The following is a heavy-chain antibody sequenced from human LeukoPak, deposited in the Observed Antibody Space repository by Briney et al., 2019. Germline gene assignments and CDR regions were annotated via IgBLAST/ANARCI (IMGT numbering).Heavy chain of an antibody. V-gene: IGHV1-2*06. J-gene: IGHJ4*02. CDR3: ARGDYDILTGYYTSRDY. CDR1: GYTFTGYY. D-gene: IGHD3-9*01. CDR2: INPNSGGT. Sequence: ASVKVSCKASGYTFTGYYMHWVRQAPGQGLEWMGRINPNSGGTNYAQKFQGRVTMTRDTSISTAYMELSRLRSDDTAAYYCARGDYDILTGYYTSRDYWGQGTLVTVSS.